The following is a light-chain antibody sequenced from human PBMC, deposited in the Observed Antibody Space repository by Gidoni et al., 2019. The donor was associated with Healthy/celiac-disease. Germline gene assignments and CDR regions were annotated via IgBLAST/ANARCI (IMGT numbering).Light chain of an antibody. Sequence: SALTQPASVSGSPRQSITISCTGTSSDVGGYNYLSWYQQHPGTAPKLMIYEVSNRPSGVSNRFSGSKSGNTASLTISGLQAEDEADYYCSSYTSSSTLVFGGGTKLTVL. CDR3: SSYTSSSTLV. CDR1: SSDVGGYNY. V-gene: IGLV2-14*01. CDR2: EVS. J-gene: IGLJ2*01.